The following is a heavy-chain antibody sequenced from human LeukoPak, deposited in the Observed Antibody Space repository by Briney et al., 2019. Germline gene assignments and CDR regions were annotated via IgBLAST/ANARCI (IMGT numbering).Heavy chain of an antibody. Sequence: PGGSLRLSCAASGFTFSSYAMHWVRQAPGKGLEWVSAISGSGGGTYYADSVKGRFTISRDNSKNTLYLQMNSLRAEDTAVYYCAKGDYSNRRYYFDYWGQGTLVTVSS. CDR2: ISGSGGGT. J-gene: IGHJ4*02. V-gene: IGHV3-23*01. CDR3: AKGDYSNRRYYFDY. D-gene: IGHD4-11*01. CDR1: GFTFSSYA.